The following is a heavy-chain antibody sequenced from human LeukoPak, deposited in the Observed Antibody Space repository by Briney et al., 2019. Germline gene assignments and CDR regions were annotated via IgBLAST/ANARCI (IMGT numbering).Heavy chain of an antibody. CDR1: GFTFSNAW. J-gene: IGHJ4*02. Sequence: GGSLRLSCAASGFTFSNAWMSWVRQAPGKGLEWVGRIKSKTDGGTTDYAAPVKGRFTISRDDSKNTLYLQMNSLKTEDTAVYYCTTDWEMATIVDYWGQGTLVTVSS. CDR2: IKSKTDGGTT. CDR3: TTDWEMATIVDY. V-gene: IGHV3-15*01. D-gene: IGHD5-24*01.